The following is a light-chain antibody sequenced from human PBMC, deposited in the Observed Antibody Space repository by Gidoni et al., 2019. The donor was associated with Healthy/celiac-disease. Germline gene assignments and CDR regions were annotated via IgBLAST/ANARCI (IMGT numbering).Light chain of an antibody. CDR1: QDISNY. J-gene: IGKJ4*01. Sequence: DIQMTQSPSSLSASVGDRVTITCQASQDISNYLNWYQQKPGKAPKLLIYDASNLETGVPSGFSGSGSGTDFTFTISSLQPEDIATYYCQQYDNLPRTFGGETKVEIK. V-gene: IGKV1-33*01. CDR2: DAS. CDR3: QQYDNLPRT.